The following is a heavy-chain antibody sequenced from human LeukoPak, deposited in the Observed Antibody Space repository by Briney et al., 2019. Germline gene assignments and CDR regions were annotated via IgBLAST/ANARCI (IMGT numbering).Heavy chain of an antibody. CDR2: IYTSGST. D-gene: IGHD3-22*01. CDR3: ARDTAPYNYYDSSGKDY. V-gene: IGHV4-4*07. J-gene: IGHJ4*02. CDR1: GGSISSYY. Sequence: SETPSLTCTVSGGSISSYYWSWIRQPAGKGLDWIGRIYTSGSTNYNPSLKSRVTISVDTSKNQFSLKLSSVTAADTALYYCARDTAPYNYYDSSGKDYWGQGTLVTVSS.